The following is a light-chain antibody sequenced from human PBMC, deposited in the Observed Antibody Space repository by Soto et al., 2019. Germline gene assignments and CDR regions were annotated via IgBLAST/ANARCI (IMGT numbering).Light chain of an antibody. CDR1: QSVSSSY. CDR3: QQYGSSPHT. Sequence: EIVLTQSPGTLSLSPGERATLSCRASQSVSSSYLAWYQNKPGQAPRLLIYGASSRATGIPDRFSGSGSGTDFTLTISRLETEDFAVYYCQQYGSSPHTFGQGTKLEIK. J-gene: IGKJ2*01. CDR2: GAS. V-gene: IGKV3-20*01.